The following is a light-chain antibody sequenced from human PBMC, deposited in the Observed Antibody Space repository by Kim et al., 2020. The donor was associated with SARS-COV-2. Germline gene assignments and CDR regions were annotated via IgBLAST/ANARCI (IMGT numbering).Light chain of an antibody. CDR1: SGINVGTYK. CDR2: YKSDSDK. CDR3: MIWHSSGWV. V-gene: IGLV5-45*03. Sequence: QPVLTQPSSLSASPGASASLTCTLRSGINVGTYKIYWYQQKPGSPPQHLLKYKSDSDKHQASGVPSRFSGSKDASANAGILFISGLQSEDEADYYCMIWHSSGWVFGGGTQLTVL. J-gene: IGLJ3*02.